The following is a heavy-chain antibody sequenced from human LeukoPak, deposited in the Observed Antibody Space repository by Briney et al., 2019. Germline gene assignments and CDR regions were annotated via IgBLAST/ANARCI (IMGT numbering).Heavy chain of an antibody. CDR3: GRAETYSSHYMDV. CDR2: INPSGGTT. V-gene: IGHV1-46*03. CDR1: GYTFTNYY. Sequence: ASVKVSCKASGYTFTNYYIHWVRQAPGQGLEWMGIINPSGGTTTYAQKFQGTVTVTRDTSTSTVYMELSSLRSEDTAVYFCGRAETYSSHYMDVWGKGTMVTVSS. J-gene: IGHJ6*03. D-gene: IGHD1-26*01.